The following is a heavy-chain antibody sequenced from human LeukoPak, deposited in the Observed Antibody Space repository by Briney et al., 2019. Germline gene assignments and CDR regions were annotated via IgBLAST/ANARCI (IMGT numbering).Heavy chain of an antibody. V-gene: IGHV3-23*01. CDR3: AKDLRPLLELRDGGGPWDY. CDR2: ISGSGGST. D-gene: IGHD1-7*01. CDR1: GFTFSSYA. Sequence: GGSLRLSCAASGFTFSSYAMSWVRQAPGKGLEWVSAISGSGGSTYYADSVKGRFTISRDNSKNTLYLQMNSLRAEDTAVYYCAKDLRPLLELRDGGGPWDYWGQGTLVTVSS. J-gene: IGHJ4*02.